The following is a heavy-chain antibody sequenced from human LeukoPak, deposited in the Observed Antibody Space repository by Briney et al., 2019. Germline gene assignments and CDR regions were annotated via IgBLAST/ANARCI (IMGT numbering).Heavy chain of an antibody. Sequence: GGSLRFSCAASGFTFSDYYMSWIRQAPGKGREWVSYISSSSSYTNYADSVKGRFTISRDNAKNSLYLQMNSLRAEDTAVYYCARDVEGFYYYGMDVWGKGTTVTVSS. CDR3: ARDVEGFYYYGMDV. CDR1: GFTFSDYY. J-gene: IGHJ6*04. CDR2: ISSSSSYT. V-gene: IGHV3-11*06. D-gene: IGHD2-15*01.